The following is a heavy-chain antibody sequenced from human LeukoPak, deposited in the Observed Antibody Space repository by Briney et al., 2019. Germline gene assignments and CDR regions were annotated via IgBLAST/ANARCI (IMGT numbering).Heavy chain of an antibody. D-gene: IGHD4-17*01. CDR1: GFTFSSYG. Sequence: PGRSLRLSCAASGFTFSSYGMHWVRQAPGKGLEWVAVISYDGSNKYYADSVKGRFTISRDNSKNTLYLQMNSLRAEDTAVYYCARDWRVTVTEFDYWGQGTLVTVSS. V-gene: IGHV3-30*03. CDR3: ARDWRVTVTEFDY. CDR2: ISYDGSNK. J-gene: IGHJ4*02.